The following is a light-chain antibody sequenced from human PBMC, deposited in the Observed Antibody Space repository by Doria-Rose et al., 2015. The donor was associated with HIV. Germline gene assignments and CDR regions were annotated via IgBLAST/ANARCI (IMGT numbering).Light chain of an antibody. CDR3: QRYGTSRGT. CDR2: DAS. CDR1: QRVKSSY. Sequence: TQSPGTLSLSPGERATLSCRASQRVKSSYLAWYQQKPGQAPRLLIYDASTRATGIPDEFSGSGSGTDFTLTISRLEPEDVAVYYCQRYGTSRGTFGQGTRLEIK. V-gene: IGKV3-20*01. J-gene: IGKJ5*01.